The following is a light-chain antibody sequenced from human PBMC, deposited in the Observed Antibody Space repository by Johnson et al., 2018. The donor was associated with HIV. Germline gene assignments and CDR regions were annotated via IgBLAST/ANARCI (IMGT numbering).Light chain of an antibody. J-gene: IGLJ1*01. CDR3: GTWDSSLSAYV. CDR1: SSNIGNNY. V-gene: IGLV1-51*01. Sequence: QSILTQPPSVSAAPGQKVTISCSGSSSNIGNNYVSWYQQLPGTAPKLLIYDNNKRPSGIPDRFSGSKSGTSATLDITWLQPGAEADYYCGTWDSSLSAYVLGTVTNVTVL. CDR2: DNN.